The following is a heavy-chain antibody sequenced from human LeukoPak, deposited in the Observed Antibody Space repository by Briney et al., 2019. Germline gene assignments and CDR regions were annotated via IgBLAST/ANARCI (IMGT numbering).Heavy chain of an antibody. CDR2: INSDGSTT. J-gene: IGHJ4*02. D-gene: IGHD1-7*01. CDR1: GFTFSTSW. Sequence: GGSPRLSCAASGFTFSTSWVHWVRQAPGKGLVWVSRINSDGSTTTYADSVKGRFIVSRDNAKNTLYLQMNSLGAEDTAVYYCTRAGNYYFEYWGQGTLVTVSS. CDR3: TRAGNYYFEY. V-gene: IGHV3-74*01.